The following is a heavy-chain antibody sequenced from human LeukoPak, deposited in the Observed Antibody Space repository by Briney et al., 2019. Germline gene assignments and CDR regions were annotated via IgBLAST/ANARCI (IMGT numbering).Heavy chain of an antibody. Sequence: PGGSLRLSCAASGFTFSSCGMHWVRQAPGKGLEWVAVIWYDGFNKYYADSVKGRFTISRDNSKNTLYLQMNSLRAEDTAVYYCARDLNYDSSGGGDYWGQGTLVTVSS. CDR3: ARDLNYDSSGGGDY. CDR2: IWYDGFNK. CDR1: GFTFSSCG. V-gene: IGHV3-33*08. D-gene: IGHD3-22*01. J-gene: IGHJ4*02.